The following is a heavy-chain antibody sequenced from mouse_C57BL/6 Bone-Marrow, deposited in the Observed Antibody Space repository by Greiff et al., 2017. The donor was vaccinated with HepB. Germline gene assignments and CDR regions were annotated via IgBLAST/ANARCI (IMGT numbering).Heavy chain of an antibody. CDR2: INPNNGGT. J-gene: IGHJ2*01. V-gene: IGHV1-22*01. CDR3: ARSGYYGSSYDDY. Sequence: VQLQQSGPELVKPGASVKMSCKASGYTFTDYNMHWVKQSHGKSLEWIGYINPNNGGTSYNQKFKGKATLTVNKSSSTAYMELRSLTSEDSAVYYCARSGYYGSSYDDYWGQGTTLTVSS. D-gene: IGHD1-1*01. CDR1: GYTFTDYN.